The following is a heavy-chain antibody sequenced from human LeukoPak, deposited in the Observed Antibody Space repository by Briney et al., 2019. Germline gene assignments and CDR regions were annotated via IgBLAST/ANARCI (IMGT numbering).Heavy chain of an antibody. CDR1: GFTFSSYG. D-gene: IGHD1-26*01. Sequence: GRSLRLSCAASGFTFSSYGMHWVRQAPGKGLEWVAVISYDGSNKYYADSVKGRFTISRDNSKNTLYLQMNSLRLEDTAVYYCARDLSGGGNDHWGQGTLVTVSS. CDR3: ARDLSGGGNDH. J-gene: IGHJ4*02. V-gene: IGHV3-30*03. CDR2: ISYDGSNK.